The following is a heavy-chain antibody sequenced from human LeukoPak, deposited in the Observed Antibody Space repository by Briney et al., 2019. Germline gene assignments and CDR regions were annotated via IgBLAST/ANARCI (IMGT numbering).Heavy chain of an antibody. J-gene: IGHJ6*02. CDR1: GGSISSGGYY. D-gene: IGHD3-22*01. CDR3: ARCRSYMKGGYYDSSGYSYYYYGMDV. CDR2: ISYSGST. Sequence: SETLSLTCTVSGGSISSGGYYWSWIRQHPGKGLEWIGYISYSGSTYYNPSLKSRVTISVDTSKNQFSLKLSSVTAADTAVYYCARCRSYMKGGYYDSSGYSYYYYGMDVWGQGTTVTVSS. V-gene: IGHV4-31*03.